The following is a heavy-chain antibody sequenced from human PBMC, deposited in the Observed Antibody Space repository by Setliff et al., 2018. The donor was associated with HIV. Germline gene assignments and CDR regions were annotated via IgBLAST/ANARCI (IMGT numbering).Heavy chain of an antibody. CDR2: IKQDGSEK. D-gene: IGHD6-6*01. CDR1: GFIFSKSC. V-gene: IGHV3-7*03. CDR3: ASSSPGGTPIVDY. Sequence: GGSLRLSCAASGFIFSKSCMSWVRQAPGKGLEWVATIKQDGSEKYYVDSVKGRFTISRDNAKNSLYLQMNSLRAEDTAVYYCASSSPGGTPIVDYWGQGTLVTVSS. J-gene: IGHJ4*02.